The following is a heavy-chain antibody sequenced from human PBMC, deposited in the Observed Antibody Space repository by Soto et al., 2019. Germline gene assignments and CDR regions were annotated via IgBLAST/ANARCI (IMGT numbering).Heavy chain of an antibody. J-gene: IGHJ6*02. CDR3: ASFYSSRGEFYYYGMDV. V-gene: IGHV1-2*02. Sequence: ASVKVSCKASGYIFTGYFMHWVRQAPGQGLEWMGWINPNSGGTNYAQKFQGRVTLTRDTSISTAYMDLSSLRSDDTAVYYCASFYSSRGEFYYYGMDVWGQGTAVTVSS. CDR2: INPNSGGT. CDR1: GYIFTGYF. D-gene: IGHD6-19*01.